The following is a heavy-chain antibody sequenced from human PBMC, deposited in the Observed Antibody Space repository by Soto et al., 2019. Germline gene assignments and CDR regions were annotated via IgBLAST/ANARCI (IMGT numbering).Heavy chain of an antibody. CDR3: ARRLRYYDSSGFYYYYGMDV. Sequence: ASVKVSCKASGYTFTSYYMHWVRQAPGQGLEWMGIINPSGGSTSYAQKFEGRVTMTRDTSTSTVYMELSSLRSEDTAVYYCARRLRYYDSSGFYYYYGMDVWGQGTTVTVSS. J-gene: IGHJ6*02. CDR1: GYTFTSYY. V-gene: IGHV1-46*01. D-gene: IGHD3-22*01. CDR2: INPSGGST.